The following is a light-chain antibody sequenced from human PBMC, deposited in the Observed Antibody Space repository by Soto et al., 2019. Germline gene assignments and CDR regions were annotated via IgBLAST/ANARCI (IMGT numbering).Light chain of an antibody. CDR1: QSLTNSF. J-gene: IGKJ5*01. Sequence: EIVFTQSPGTLSLSPGERSTLSCRASQSLTNSFIAWYQQKPGQAPSLLIYGESTRATGVPASFSGSGSGTEFTLTISRLQSEDFAVYYCQQYGSYITFGKGTRLEI. V-gene: IGKV3-20*01. CDR3: QQYGSYIT. CDR2: GES.